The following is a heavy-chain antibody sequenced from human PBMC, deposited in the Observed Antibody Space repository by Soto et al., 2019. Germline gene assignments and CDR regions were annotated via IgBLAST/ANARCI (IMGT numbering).Heavy chain of an antibody. J-gene: IGHJ4*02. CDR2: ISAYNGNT. Sequence: ASVKVSCKASGYTFTSYGISWVRQAPGQGLEWMGWISAYNGNTNYAQKLQGRVTMTTDTSTSTAYMELRSLRSDDTAVYYCARDREDRQWLVLDSDYWGQGTLVTVSS. V-gene: IGHV1-18*01. D-gene: IGHD6-19*01. CDR1: GYTFTSYG. CDR3: ARDREDRQWLVLDSDY.